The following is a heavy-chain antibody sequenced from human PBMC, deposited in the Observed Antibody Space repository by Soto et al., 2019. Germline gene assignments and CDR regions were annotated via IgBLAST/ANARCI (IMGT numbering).Heavy chain of an antibody. CDR3: ARAIAVAGSVIGYYFDY. CDR1: GGSISSGGSF. D-gene: IGHD6-19*01. V-gene: IGHV4-31*03. CDR2: IYYTGST. J-gene: IGHJ4*02. Sequence: QVQLQESGPGLVKPSQTLSLTCTVSGGSISSGGSFWSWIRQHPGKGLEWIGYIYYTGSTYYNPSRQSRVTMPVDTSKNQFSLKLSSVTAADTAVYFCARAIAVAGSVIGYYFDYWGQGTLVTVSS.